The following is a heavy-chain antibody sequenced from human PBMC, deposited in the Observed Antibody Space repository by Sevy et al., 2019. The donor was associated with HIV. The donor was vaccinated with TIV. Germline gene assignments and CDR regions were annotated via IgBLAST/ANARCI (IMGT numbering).Heavy chain of an antibody. D-gene: IGHD1-26*01. CDR3: AGGSERGIVPYFDY. V-gene: IGHV4-31*03. J-gene: IGHJ4*02. CDR1: GGSISSGGYY. CDR2: IYYSGST. Sequence: SETLSLTCTVSGGSISSGGYYWSWIRQHPGKGLEWIGYIYYSGSTYCNPSLKSRVTISVDTSKNQFSLKLSSVTAADTAVYYCAGGSERGIVPYFDYWGQGTLVTVSS.